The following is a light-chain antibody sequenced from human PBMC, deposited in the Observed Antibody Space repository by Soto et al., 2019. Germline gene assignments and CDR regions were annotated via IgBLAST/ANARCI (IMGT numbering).Light chain of an antibody. CDR3: ATWDDSLNGLI. J-gene: IGLJ2*01. Sequence: QSVLTQPPSASGTPGQRVTISCSGGSSNIKTNGVSWYQQVPGAAPKLLIYSNNQRPSGAPDRFTGSKSGNSASLAIAGLQAEDEATYHCATWDDSLNGLIFGGGTKLTVL. V-gene: IGLV1-44*01. CDR1: SSNIKTNG. CDR2: SNN.